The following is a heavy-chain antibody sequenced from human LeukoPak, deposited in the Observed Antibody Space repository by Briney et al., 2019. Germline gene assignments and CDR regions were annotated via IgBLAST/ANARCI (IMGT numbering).Heavy chain of an antibody. V-gene: IGHV3-48*01. CDR3: ARDITMVRTYYYNGMDV. J-gene: IGHJ6*02. CDR1: GFTFSVYS. CDR2: ITASSRTK. Sequence: GGSLRLSCAASGFTFSVYSMSWVRQAPGKGLEWVSYITASSRTKYYADSVKGRFSVSRDNAKNSLFLQMNSLRAEDTAVYYCARDITMVRTYYYNGMDVWGQGTTVTVSS. D-gene: IGHD3-10*01.